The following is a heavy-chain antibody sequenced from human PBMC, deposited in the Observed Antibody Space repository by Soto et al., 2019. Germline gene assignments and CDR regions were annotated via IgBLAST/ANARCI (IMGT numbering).Heavy chain of an antibody. CDR1: GFTFSSYG. D-gene: IGHD5-18*01. CDR3: AKDLGDGYNYGYYYYGMDV. J-gene: IGHJ6*02. V-gene: IGHV3-30*18. CDR2: ISYDGSNK. Sequence: PGGSLRLSCAASGFTFSSYGMHWVRQAPGKGLEWVAVISYDGSNKYYADSVKGRFTISRDNSKNTLYLQMNSLRAEDPAVYYCAKDLGDGYNYGYYYYGMDVWGQGTTVTVSS.